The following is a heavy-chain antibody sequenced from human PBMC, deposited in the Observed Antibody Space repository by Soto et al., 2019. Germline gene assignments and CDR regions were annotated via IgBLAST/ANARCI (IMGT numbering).Heavy chain of an antibody. Sequence: QVQLVESGGGVVQPGRSLRLSCAASGFTFSSYGMHWVRQAPGKGLEWVAVIWYDGSNKYYADSLKGRFTITRDNSKNTLFLQMNSLRAEDTAVYYCARDLAYCSGGSCYKWFDPWGQGTLVTVSS. D-gene: IGHD2-15*01. J-gene: IGHJ5*02. CDR2: IWYDGSNK. CDR3: ARDLAYCSGGSCYKWFDP. V-gene: IGHV3-33*01. CDR1: GFTFSSYG.